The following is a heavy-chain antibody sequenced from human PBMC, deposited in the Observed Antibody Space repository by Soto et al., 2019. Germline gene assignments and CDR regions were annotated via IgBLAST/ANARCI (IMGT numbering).Heavy chain of an antibody. CDR1: GGSITHGGFS. D-gene: IGHD5-12*01. V-gene: IGHV4-30-2*06. CDR2: IGHLENT. Sequence: PSETLSLTCTVSGGSITHGGFSWSWIRQSPGKGLEWIGYIGHLENTYFHPTFKSRLTMSIDRSKNQFSLNLSSVTAADRAVYYCARGGGNDTLDSWGQGVLVTVSS. CDR3: ARGGGNDTLDS. J-gene: IGHJ4*02.